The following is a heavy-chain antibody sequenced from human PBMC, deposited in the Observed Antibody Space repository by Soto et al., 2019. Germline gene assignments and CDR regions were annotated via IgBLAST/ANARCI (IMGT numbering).Heavy chain of an antibody. V-gene: IGHV1-3*01. D-gene: IGHD6-19*01. CDR1: GYTFTSYA. CDR2: ISAGNGNT. CDR3: ARDLEAGAGTGEYYYGMAV. J-gene: IGHJ6*02. Sequence: ASVKVSCKASGYTFTSYAMHWVRQAPGQRLEWMGWISAGNGNTKYSQKFQGRVTITRDTSASTAYMELSSLRSEDTAVYYCARDLEAGAGTGEYYYGMAVWXQGSTVTGSS.